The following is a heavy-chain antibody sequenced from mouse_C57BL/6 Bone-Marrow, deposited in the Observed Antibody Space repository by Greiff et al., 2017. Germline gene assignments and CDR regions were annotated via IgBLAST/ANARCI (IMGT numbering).Heavy chain of an antibody. J-gene: IGHJ4*01. CDR3: ARKENPLGTMDD. Sequence: QVQLQQSGPGLVQPSQSLSITCTVSDFSLTNYGVHWVRQSPGKGLEWLGLIWSGGIPDYNAAFISRLSISKDNSKSQVFFKMNSLQTNDTAIYYCARKENPLGTMDDWGQGTSVTVSS. CDR2: IWSGGIP. CDR1: DFSLTNYG. V-gene: IGHV2-2*02.